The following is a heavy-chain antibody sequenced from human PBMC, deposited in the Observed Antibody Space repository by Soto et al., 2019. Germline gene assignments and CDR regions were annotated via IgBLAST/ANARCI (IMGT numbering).Heavy chain of an antibody. D-gene: IGHD5-12*01. CDR2: IYYSGST. Sequence: SETLSLTCTVSGGSISSYYWSWIRQPPGKGLEWIGYIYYSGSTNYNPSLKSRVTISVDTSKDQFSLKLSSVTAADTAVYYCARDGDGYNYFDYWGQGTLVTVSS. J-gene: IGHJ4*02. V-gene: IGHV4-59*01. CDR3: ARDGDGYNYFDY. CDR1: GGSISSYY.